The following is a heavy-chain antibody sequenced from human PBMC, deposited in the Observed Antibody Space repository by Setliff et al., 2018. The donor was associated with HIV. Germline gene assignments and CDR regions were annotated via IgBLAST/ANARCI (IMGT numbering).Heavy chain of an antibody. CDR1: GFTFSSYD. CDR3: ARGLFYELNFG. D-gene: IGHD2-21*01. J-gene: IGHJ4*02. V-gene: IGHV3-13*01. Sequence: GGSLRLSCAASGFTFSSYDMHWVRQATGKNLEWVSGIGTAGDTYYPGSVKGRFTISRENAKNSLYLQMNSLRAGDTAVYYCARGLFYELNFGGGQGTLVTVSS. CDR2: IGTAGDT.